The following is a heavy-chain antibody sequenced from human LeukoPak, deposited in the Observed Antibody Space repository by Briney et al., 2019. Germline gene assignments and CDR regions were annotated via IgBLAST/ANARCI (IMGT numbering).Heavy chain of an antibody. V-gene: IGHV4-4*02. CDR3: ATWYSSTGGWFDP. Sequence: SGTLSLTCAVSGGSISSSNWWSWVRQPPGKGLEWIGEIYHSGSTNYDPSLKSRVTISVDKSKNQFSLKLSSVTAADTAVYYCATWYSSTGGWFDPWGQGTLVTVSS. CDR2: IYHSGST. D-gene: IGHD6-13*01. CDR1: GGSISSSNW. J-gene: IGHJ5*02.